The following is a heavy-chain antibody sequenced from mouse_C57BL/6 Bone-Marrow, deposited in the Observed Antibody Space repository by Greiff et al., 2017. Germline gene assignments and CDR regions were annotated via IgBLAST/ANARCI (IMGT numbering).Heavy chain of an antibody. CDR2: INPYNGDT. Sequence: EVKLMESGPELVKPGDSVKISCKASGYSFTGYFMNWVMQSHGKSLEWIGRINPYNGDTFYNQKFKGKATLTVDKSSSTAHMELRSLRSEDSAVYYCERGIYGYDGTCDYWGQGTTLTVSS. CDR3: ERGIYGYDGTCDY. D-gene: IGHD2-2*01. CDR1: GYSFTGYF. V-gene: IGHV1-20*01. J-gene: IGHJ2*01.